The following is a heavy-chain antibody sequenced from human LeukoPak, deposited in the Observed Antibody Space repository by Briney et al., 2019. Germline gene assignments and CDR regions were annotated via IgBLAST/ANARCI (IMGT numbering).Heavy chain of an antibody. CDR2: IYYSGST. V-gene: IGHV4-39*01. CDR1: GGSISSSSYY. J-gene: IGHJ5*02. CDR3: ARGIGTTFDP. D-gene: IGHD1-1*01. Sequence: PSETLSLTCVVSGGSISSSSYYLGWIRQPPGQGLEWIGNIYYSGSTSYNPSLTSRVTISVDTSKKQFSLKMSSVTAADTAVYYCARGIGTTFDPWGLGTLVTVSS.